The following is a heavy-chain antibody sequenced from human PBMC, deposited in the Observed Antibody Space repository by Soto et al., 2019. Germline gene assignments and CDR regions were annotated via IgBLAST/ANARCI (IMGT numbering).Heavy chain of an antibody. D-gene: IGHD3-16*02. CDR3: ARIGGYHGPLDY. CDR1: GVSISSYF. Sequence: LSLTCTVSGVSISSYFWSWIRQPPGRGLEWIGYTYHRGSTNYSPFLKSRVAISLDTSENQFSLKVNSVTAADTAVYYCARIGGYHGPLDYWGQGTPVTVSS. V-gene: IGHV4-59*01. J-gene: IGHJ4*02. CDR2: TYHRGST.